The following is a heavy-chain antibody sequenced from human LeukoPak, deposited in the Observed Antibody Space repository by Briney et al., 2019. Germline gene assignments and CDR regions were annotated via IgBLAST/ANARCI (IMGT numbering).Heavy chain of an antibody. J-gene: IGHJ6*02. CDR1: GFTFSSYW. V-gene: IGHV3-74*01. Sequence: PGGSLRLSCAASGFTFSSYWMHWVRQAPGKGLVWVSRINSDGSSTSYADSVKGRFTISRDNAKNTLCLQMNSLRAEDTAVYYCARVPYYDFWSGYHTPYYYGMDVWGQGTTVTVSS. CDR2: INSDGSST. D-gene: IGHD3-3*01. CDR3: ARVPYYDFWSGYHTPYYYGMDV.